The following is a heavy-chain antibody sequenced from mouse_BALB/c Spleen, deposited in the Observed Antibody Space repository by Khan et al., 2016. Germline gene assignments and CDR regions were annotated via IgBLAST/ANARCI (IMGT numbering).Heavy chain of an antibody. CDR2: ISYSGST. D-gene: IGHD1-1*01. Sequence: EVQLQESGPSLVKPSQTLSLTCSVTGDSITSGNWNWIRKFPGNKLEYMGYISYSGSTYHNPSPKSRISITRDTSKNQYYLQLNSVTTEDTATYYCGRYDGSTDVRAIDYWGHGTSVTVSS. V-gene: IGHV3-8*02. J-gene: IGHJ4*01. CDR3: GRYDGSTDVRAIDY. CDR1: GDSITSGN.